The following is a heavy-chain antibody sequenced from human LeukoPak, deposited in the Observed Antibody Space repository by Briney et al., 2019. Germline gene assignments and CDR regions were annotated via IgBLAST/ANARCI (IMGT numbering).Heavy chain of an antibody. J-gene: IGHJ4*02. Sequence: KPSETLSLTCAVYGGSFSGYYWSWIRQPPGKGLEWIGEINHSGSTNYNPSLKSRVTISVDTSKNQFSLKLSSVNAADTAVYYCARALSRTMVRVSYYFDYWGQGTLVTVSS. D-gene: IGHD3-10*01. CDR3: ARALSRTMVRVSYYFDY. CDR1: GGSFSGYY. V-gene: IGHV4-34*01. CDR2: INHSGST.